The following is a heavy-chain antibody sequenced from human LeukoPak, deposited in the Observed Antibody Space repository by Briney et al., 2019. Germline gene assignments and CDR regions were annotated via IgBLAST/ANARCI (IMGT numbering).Heavy chain of an antibody. CDR2: ISYDGSNK. CDR3: AKERGIDLFDY. CDR1: GFTFSSYG. V-gene: IGHV3-30*18. Sequence: GGSLRLSCAASGFTFSSYGMHWVRQAPGKGLEWVAVISYDGSNKYYADSVKGRFTISRDNSKNTLYLQMNSLRAEDTAVYYCAKERGIDLFDYWGQGTLVTVSS. J-gene: IGHJ4*02.